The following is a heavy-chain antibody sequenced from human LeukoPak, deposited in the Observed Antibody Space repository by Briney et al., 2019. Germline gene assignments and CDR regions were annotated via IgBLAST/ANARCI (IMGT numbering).Heavy chain of an antibody. CDR1: GYSISSGYY. Sequence: PSETLSLTCAVSGYSISSGYYWGWIRQPPGKGLEWIGSIYHSGSTYYNPSLKSRVTISVDTSKNQFSLKLSSVTAADTAVYYCARERGIRSVDYWGQGTLVTVSS. CDR2: IYHSGST. CDR3: ARERGIRSVDY. J-gene: IGHJ4*02. V-gene: IGHV4-38-2*02. D-gene: IGHD4-17*01.